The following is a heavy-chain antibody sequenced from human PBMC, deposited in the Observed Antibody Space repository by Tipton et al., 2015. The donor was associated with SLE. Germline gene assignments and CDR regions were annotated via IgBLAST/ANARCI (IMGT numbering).Heavy chain of an antibody. J-gene: IGHJ6*02. D-gene: IGHD2-21*02. V-gene: IGHV4-4*09. CDR1: GGSISSDH. CDR3: AGGVVTWRGAIIGVDV. Sequence: TLSLTCSVSGGSISSDHWIWIRQPPGKGLEWLGYISDGGGTHYNPSLKSRVTISVDPAKNQFSLKLNAVTAPDTGVYYCAGGVVTWRGAIIGVDVWGQGITVYVSS. CDR2: ISDGGGT.